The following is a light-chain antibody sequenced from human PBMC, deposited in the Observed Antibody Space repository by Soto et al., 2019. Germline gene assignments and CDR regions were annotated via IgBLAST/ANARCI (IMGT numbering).Light chain of an antibody. CDR3: QQYNNWPPLT. V-gene: IGKV1-33*01. Sequence: DIQMTQSPSSLSASVGDRVTITCQASQDISNYLNWYQQKPGKAPKLLIYDASNLETGVPSRFSGSGSGTDFTFTISSLQSEDFAVYYCQQYNNWPPLTFGGGTKVELK. CDR2: DAS. J-gene: IGKJ4*01. CDR1: QDISNY.